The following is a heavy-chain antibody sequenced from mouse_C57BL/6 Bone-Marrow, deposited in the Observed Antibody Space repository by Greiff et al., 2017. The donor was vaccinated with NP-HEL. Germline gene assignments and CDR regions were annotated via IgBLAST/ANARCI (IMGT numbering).Heavy chain of an antibody. J-gene: IGHJ4*01. Sequence: VMLVESGAELVKPGASVKLSCKASGYTFTEYTIHWVKQRSGQGLEWIGWFYPGSGSIKYNEKFKDKATLTADKSSSTVYMELSRLTSEDSAVYFCARHELRLDAMDYWGQGTSVTVSS. V-gene: IGHV1-62-2*01. CDR3: ARHELRLDAMDY. CDR1: GYTFTEYT. D-gene: IGHD2-13*01. CDR2: FYPGSGSI.